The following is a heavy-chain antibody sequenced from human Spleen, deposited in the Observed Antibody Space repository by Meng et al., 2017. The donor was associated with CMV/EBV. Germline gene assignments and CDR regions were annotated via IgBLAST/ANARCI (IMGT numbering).Heavy chain of an antibody. Sequence: LSLTCVGSGFTFGGYSMNWVRQAPGKGLEWVAYVSSSSSTIYYADSVKGRFTISRDNAKNSLYLQMNSLRAEDTAVYYCANTHSSSNYYYYYGMDVWGQGTTVTVSS. J-gene: IGHJ6*02. D-gene: IGHD6-6*01. CDR2: VSSSSSTI. CDR1: GFTFGGYS. V-gene: IGHV3-48*04. CDR3: ANTHSSSNYYYYYGMDV.